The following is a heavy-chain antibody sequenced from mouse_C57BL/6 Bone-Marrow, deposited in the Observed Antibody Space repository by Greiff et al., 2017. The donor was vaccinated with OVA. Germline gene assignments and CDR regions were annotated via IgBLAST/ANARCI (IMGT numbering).Heavy chain of an antibody. Sequence: QVQLQQSGAELARPGASVKLSCKASGYTFTSYGISWVKQRTGQGLEWIGEIYPRSGNTYYNEKFKGKATLTADKSSSTAYMELRSLTSEDSAVYFCARSDYYSNLFAYWGQGTLVTVSA. CDR3: ARSDYYSNLFAY. J-gene: IGHJ3*01. CDR1: GYTFTSYG. V-gene: IGHV1-81*01. CDR2: IYPRSGNT. D-gene: IGHD2-5*01.